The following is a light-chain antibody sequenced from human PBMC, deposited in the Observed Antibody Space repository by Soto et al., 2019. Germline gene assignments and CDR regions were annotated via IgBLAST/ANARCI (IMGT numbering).Light chain of an antibody. CDR1: SSNIGSNT. CDR2: SNN. J-gene: IGLJ2*01. V-gene: IGLV1-44*01. Sequence: QSVLTQPPSASGTPGQRVTISCSGSSSNIGSNTVNWYQQLPGTAPKLLIYSNNQRPSGVPDRFSGVKSGTSASLAISGLQSEDEADYYCSAWDDSVNGVVFGGGTKLTVL. CDR3: SAWDDSVNGVV.